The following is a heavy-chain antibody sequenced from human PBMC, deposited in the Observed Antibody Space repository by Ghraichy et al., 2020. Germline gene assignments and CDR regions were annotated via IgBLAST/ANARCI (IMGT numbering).Heavy chain of an antibody. CDR3: AVLRDSSGYYLPLRH. J-gene: IGHJ4*02. CDR1: GGTFSTHA. V-gene: IGHV1-69*10. CDR2: IIPFFGLA. Sequence: SVKVSCKASGGTFSTHAISWVRQAPGQGLEWMGGIIPFFGLANYAQKFQGRVTITADKSTSTGYMELSSLRSEDTAVYYCAVLRDSSGYYLPLRHWGQGTLVAVSS. D-gene: IGHD3-3*01.